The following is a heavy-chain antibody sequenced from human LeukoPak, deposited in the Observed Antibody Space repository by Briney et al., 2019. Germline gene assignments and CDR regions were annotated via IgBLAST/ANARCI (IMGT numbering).Heavy chain of an antibody. Sequence: ASVKVSCKASGYTFTSYDINWVRQATGQGLEWMGWMNPNSGNTGYAQKFQGRVTMTRNTSISTAYMELSSLRSEDTAVYYCARAGYCSSTSCYYYSMDVWGQGTTVTVSS. D-gene: IGHD2-2*01. V-gene: IGHV1-8*01. J-gene: IGHJ6*02. CDR2: MNPNSGNT. CDR1: GYTFTSYD. CDR3: ARAGYCSSTSCYYYSMDV.